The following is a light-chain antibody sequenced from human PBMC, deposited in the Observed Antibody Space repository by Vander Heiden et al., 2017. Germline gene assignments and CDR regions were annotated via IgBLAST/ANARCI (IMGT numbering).Light chain of an antibody. CDR2: AAS. V-gene: IGKV1-39*01. J-gene: IGKJ3*01. Sequence: DSQMTQSPSSLSASTGDRVTITCRASQSISSYLNWYQQKPGKAPKLLIYAASSLQSGVPSRFSGSGSGTDFTLTISSLQPEDFATYYCQQSYSTPLFTFGPGTKVDIK. CDR3: QQSYSTPLFT. CDR1: QSISSY.